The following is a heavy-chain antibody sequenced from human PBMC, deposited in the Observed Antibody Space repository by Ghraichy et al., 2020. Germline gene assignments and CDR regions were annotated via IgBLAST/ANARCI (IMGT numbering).Heavy chain of an antibody. CDR3: ARGWLSNYFDY. CDR1: GGSFSGYY. J-gene: IGHJ4*02. Sequence: SQTLSLTCAVYGGSFSGYYWSWIRQPPGKGLEWIGEINHSGSTNYNPSLKSRVTISVDTSKNQFSLKLSSVTAADTAVYYCARGWLSNYFDYWGQGTLVTVSS. CDR2: INHSGST. D-gene: IGHD3-9*01. V-gene: IGHV4-34*01.